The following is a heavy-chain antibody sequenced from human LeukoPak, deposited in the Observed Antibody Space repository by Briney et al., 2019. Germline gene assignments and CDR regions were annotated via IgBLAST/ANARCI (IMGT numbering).Heavy chain of an antibody. D-gene: IGHD3-22*01. CDR1: GGTFSSYA. Sequence: SVKVSCKASGGTFSSYAISWVRQAPGQGLEWRGGIIPIFGTANYAQKFQGRVTITTDESTSTAYMELSSLRSEDTAVYYCASRSSTYYYDSSGFDAFDIWGQGTMVTVSS. J-gene: IGHJ3*02. V-gene: IGHV1-69*05. CDR2: IIPIFGTA. CDR3: ASRSSTYYYDSSGFDAFDI.